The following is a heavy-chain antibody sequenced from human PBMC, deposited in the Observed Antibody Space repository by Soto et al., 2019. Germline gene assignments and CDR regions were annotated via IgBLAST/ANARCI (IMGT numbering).Heavy chain of an antibody. CDR2: IKQDGSEK. V-gene: IGHV3-7*01. CDR3: ARADRDYGSGSYEDS. CDR1: GFTFSSYW. Sequence: GGSLRLSCAASGFTFSSYWMSWVRQAPGKGLEWVANIKQDGSEKYYVDSVKGRFTISRDNAKNSLYLQMNSLRAEDTAVYYCARADRDYGSGSYEDSWGQGTLVTVSS. D-gene: IGHD3-10*01. J-gene: IGHJ4*02.